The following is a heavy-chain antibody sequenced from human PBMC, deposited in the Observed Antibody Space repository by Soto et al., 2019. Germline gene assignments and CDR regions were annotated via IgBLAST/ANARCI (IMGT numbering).Heavy chain of an antibody. D-gene: IGHD3-9*01. V-gene: IGHV1-46*01. Sequence: QVQLVQSGAEVKKPGASVKVSCKASGYTFTSYYMHWVRQAPGQGLEWMGIINPSGGSTSYAQKFQGRVTMTRDTSTSTVYMELSSLRSEDTAVYYCARDLPYYDILTGYYSGDAFDIWGQGKMVTVSS. CDR3: ARDLPYYDILTGYYSGDAFDI. CDR1: GYTFTSYY. CDR2: INPSGGST. J-gene: IGHJ3*02.